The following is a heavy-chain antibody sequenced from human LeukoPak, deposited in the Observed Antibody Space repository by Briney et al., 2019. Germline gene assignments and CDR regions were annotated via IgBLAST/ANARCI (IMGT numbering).Heavy chain of an antibody. CDR3: AKNIGGYDY. Sequence: GGTLRLSCSASGFSFSSYGMSWVRQAPGKGLEWVSGLSASDGSAYYADSVKGRFTISRDNSKNTLYLQMNSLRAEDTALYYCAKNIGGYDYWGQGTLVTVSS. D-gene: IGHD5-12*01. V-gene: IGHV3-23*01. J-gene: IGHJ4*02. CDR1: GFSFSSYG. CDR2: LSASDGSA.